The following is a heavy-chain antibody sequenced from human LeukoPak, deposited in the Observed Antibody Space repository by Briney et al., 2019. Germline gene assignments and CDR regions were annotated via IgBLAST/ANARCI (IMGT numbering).Heavy chain of an antibody. V-gene: IGHV1-8*01. CDR3: ARGMKYQLLRWFDP. D-gene: IGHD2-2*01. Sequence: ASVKVSCKASGYTFTSYDINWVRQATGQGLEWMGWMNPNSGNTGYAQKFQGRVTMTRNTSISTAYMEPSSLRSEDTAVYYCARGMKYQLLRWFDPWGQGTLVTVSS. CDR1: GYTFTSYD. J-gene: IGHJ5*02. CDR2: MNPNSGNT.